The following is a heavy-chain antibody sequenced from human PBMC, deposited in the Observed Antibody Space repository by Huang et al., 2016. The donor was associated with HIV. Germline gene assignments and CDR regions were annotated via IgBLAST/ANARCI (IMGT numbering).Heavy chain of an antibody. CDR1: GYTFIDYY. J-gene: IGHJ1*01. D-gene: IGHD1-26*01. CDR3: ARGGSFHDEYFQH. CDR2: INPNSGDT. Sequence: QVQLVQSGAEVKKPGASVRVSCKTSGYTFIDYYMQWVRQTPGQGLEWMVWINPNSGDTDYAQNFQDRVTMTRDTSINTTYMELNRLTSDDTAVYYCARGGSFHDEYFQHWGQGTLVTVSS. V-gene: IGHV1-2*02.